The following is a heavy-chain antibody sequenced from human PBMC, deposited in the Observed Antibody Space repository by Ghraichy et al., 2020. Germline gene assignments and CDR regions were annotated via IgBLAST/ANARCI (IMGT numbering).Heavy chain of an antibody. CDR3: AKARMTTARWGFDF. CDR1: GFTFSSYA. CDR2: ISGSGGSA. J-gene: IGHJ4*02. V-gene: IGHV3-23*01. D-gene: IGHD4-17*01. Sequence: GGSLRLSCAASGFTFSSYAMNWVRQAPGKGLEWVSAISGSGGSAYYGDSVKGRFTTSRDNSKNTLYLQMNSLRVEDTAVYYCAKARMTTARWGFDFWGQGTLVTVSS.